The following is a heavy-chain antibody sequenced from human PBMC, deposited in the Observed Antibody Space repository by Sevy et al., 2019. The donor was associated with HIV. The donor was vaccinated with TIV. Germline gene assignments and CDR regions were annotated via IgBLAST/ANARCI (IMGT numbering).Heavy chain of an antibody. J-gene: IGHJ4*02. D-gene: IGHD3-10*01. CDR3: AHTELWFGARSYTFFDY. V-gene: IGHV2-5*02. Sequence: SGPTLVNPTQTLTLTCTFSGFSLSTSGVGVGWIRQPPGKALEWLALFYWDDDKRYSPSLKSRLTITKDTSKNQVVLTMTNMDPVDTATYYCAHTELWFGARSYTFFDYWGQGTLVTVSS. CDR1: GFSLSTSGVG. CDR2: FYWDDDK.